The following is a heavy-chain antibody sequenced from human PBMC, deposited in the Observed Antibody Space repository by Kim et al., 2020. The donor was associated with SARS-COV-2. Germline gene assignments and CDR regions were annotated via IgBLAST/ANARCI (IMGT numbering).Heavy chain of an antibody. J-gene: IGHJ4*01. Sequence: SVKVSCKTSGGSFSNYAINWVRQAPGQGLEWMGGLIPIFGTRNYAHKFQGRVAITADESTSTAYMELNSLRFEDTAVYYCSRLYAGNAVDVDYWGHGT. D-gene: IGHD6-13*01. CDR2: LIPIFGTR. CDR1: GGSFSNYA. V-gene: IGHV1-69*13. CDR3: SRLYAGNAVDVDY.